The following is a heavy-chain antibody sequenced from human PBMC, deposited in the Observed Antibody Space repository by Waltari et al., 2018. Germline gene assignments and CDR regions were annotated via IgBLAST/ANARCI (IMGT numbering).Heavy chain of an antibody. J-gene: IGHJ6*02. D-gene: IGHD3-9*01. Sequence: QVQLQELGPGLVRPSQTLSLTCTVSGGSISSGSVYWTWIRQPAGKGLEWVGQIFTSGRTNYKPFLKSRVSVSLDPAGNPFSLRRRSVTAADTAVYYCARDEARYYDIMTGGGYYGLDVWGQGTTVTVSS. CDR1: GGSISSGSVY. V-gene: IGHV4-61*02. CDR3: ARDEARYYDIMTGGGYYGLDV. CDR2: IFTSGRT.